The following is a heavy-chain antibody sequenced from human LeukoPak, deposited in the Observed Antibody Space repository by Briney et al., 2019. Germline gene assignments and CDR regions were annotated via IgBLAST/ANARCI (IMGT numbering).Heavy chain of an antibody. CDR3: ARGTADTRVLDY. J-gene: IGHJ4*02. CDR1: GYSFSSYW. Sequence: GESLKISCKGSGYSFSSYWIAWVRQMPGKGLEWMGIIYPGDSDTRYSPSFQGQVTISADKSINTAYLQWSSLEASDTAMYYCARGTADTRVLDYWGQGTLVTVSS. CDR2: IYPGDSDT. V-gene: IGHV5-51*01. D-gene: IGHD6-13*01.